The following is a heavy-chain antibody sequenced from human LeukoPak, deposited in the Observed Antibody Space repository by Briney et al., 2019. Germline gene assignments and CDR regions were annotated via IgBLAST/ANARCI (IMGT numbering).Heavy chain of an antibody. CDR2: FDPKDGET. J-gene: IGHJ6*03. Sequence: ASVTVSCKVSGFTLSELSMHWVRQAPGKGLEWVGGFDPKDGETVYAERFRDRVILTDDRSPNTAYMDLSSLGADDTAVYYCATGVYCATTTCPGYGNYYYFMDVWGEGTTVTV. D-gene: IGHD2-21*01. CDR3: ATGVYCATTTCPGYGNYYYFMDV. CDR1: GFTLSELS. V-gene: IGHV1-24*01.